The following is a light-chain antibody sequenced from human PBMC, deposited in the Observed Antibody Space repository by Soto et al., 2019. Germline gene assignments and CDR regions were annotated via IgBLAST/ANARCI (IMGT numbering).Light chain of an antibody. V-gene: IGKV1-12*01. CDR1: RDINRW. Sequence: DIQMTQSPSSVSASVGDRVTITCRASRDINRWLAWHQQKPGEAPNLLIFSASSLQSGVPSRFSGSGSGTDFTLTITNLQPEVVATYYCQQAHSFPLTFGPGTKVDLK. CDR2: SAS. J-gene: IGKJ3*01. CDR3: QQAHSFPLT.